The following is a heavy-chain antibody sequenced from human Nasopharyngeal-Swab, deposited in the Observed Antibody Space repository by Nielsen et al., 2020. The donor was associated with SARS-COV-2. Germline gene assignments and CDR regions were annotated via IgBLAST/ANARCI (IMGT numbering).Heavy chain of an antibody. CDR3: ARGIAVAGQNRFDY. CDR1: GYTFSNYA. Sequence: ASVKVSCKASGYTFSNYAMNWVRQAPGQGLEWMGWINTNTGNPTYAQGFTGRFVFSFDTSVRTSYLQINSLKAEDTAVYFCARGIAVAGQNRFDYWGQGTVVTVSS. CDR2: INTNTGNP. D-gene: IGHD6-19*01. J-gene: IGHJ4*02. V-gene: IGHV7-4-1*02.